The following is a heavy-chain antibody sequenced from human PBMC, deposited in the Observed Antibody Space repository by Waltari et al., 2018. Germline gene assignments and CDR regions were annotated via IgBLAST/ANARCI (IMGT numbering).Heavy chain of an antibody. Sequence: QITLQESGPTLVKPTETLTLTCTFSGFSLITSGVGVGWIRQPPGKALEWLAIVYWDDDQRYSAYLRTRLTITKDTSINQVVLTVTNVDPVDTATYYCARRTGAGGTRDYWGQGILVTVSS. CDR1: GFSLITSGVG. J-gene: IGHJ4*02. CDR2: VYWDDDQ. D-gene: IGHD1-26*01. CDR3: ARRTGAGGTRDY. V-gene: IGHV2-5*02.